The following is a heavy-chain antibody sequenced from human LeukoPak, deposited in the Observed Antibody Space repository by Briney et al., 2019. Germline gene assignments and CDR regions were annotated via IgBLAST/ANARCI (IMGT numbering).Heavy chain of an antibody. CDR3: ARDPGGWFDP. CDR2: INHSGST. V-gene: IGHV4-34*01. CDR1: GGSFSGYY. Sequence: SETLSLTCAVYGGSFSGYYWSWIRQPPGKGMEWIGEINHSGSTNYNPSLKSRVTISVDTSKNQFSLTLSSVTAADTAVYYCARDPGGWFDPWGQGTLVTVSS. J-gene: IGHJ5*02. D-gene: IGHD2-15*01.